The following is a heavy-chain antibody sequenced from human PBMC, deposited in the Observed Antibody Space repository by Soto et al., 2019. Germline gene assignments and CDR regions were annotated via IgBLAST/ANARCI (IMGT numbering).Heavy chain of an antibody. CDR2: IYPGDSDT. CDR3: ARPLRYFDWFHAFDI. J-gene: IGHJ3*02. V-gene: IGHV5-51*01. Sequence: GESLKISCKGSGYSFTSYWIGWVRQMPGKGLEWMGIIYPGDSDTRYSPSFQGQVTISADKSISTAYLQWSSLKASDTAMYYCARPLRYFDWFHAFDIWGQGTMVTVSS. D-gene: IGHD3-9*01. CDR1: GYSFTSYW.